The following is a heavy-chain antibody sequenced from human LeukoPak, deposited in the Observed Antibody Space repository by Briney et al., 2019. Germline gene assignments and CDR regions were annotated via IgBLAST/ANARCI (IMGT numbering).Heavy chain of an antibody. Sequence: ASVKVSCKASGYTFTNYYMHWVRQAPGQGLEWMGIINPSGGSTTYAQNFQGRVTMTSDTFTSTVYMELSSLRSEDTAVYYCARDQMYDFWSVFYFDYWGQGSLVTVSS. CDR1: GYTFTNYY. CDR2: INPSGGST. V-gene: IGHV1-46*03. CDR3: ARDQMYDFWSVFYFDY. D-gene: IGHD3-3*01. J-gene: IGHJ4*02.